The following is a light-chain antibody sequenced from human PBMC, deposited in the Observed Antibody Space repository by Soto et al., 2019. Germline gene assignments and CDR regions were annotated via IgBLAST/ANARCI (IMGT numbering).Light chain of an antibody. J-gene: IGKJ5*01. V-gene: IGKV1-9*01. CDR1: QGISSY. Sequence: DIQLTQSPSFLSASVGDRVTITCRASQGISSYLAWYQQKPGKAPKLLIYAASTLQSGVPSRFGGRGSRTEFNLTINTLQPKDFATYDCQQLNSYPITFGQGTRLEI. CDR3: QQLNSYPIT. CDR2: AAS.